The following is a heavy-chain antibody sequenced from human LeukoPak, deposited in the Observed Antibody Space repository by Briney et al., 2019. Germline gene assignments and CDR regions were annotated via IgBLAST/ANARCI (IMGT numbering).Heavy chain of an antibody. CDR3: VRDYFGSGIEV. D-gene: IGHD3-10*01. Sequence: SETLSLTCTVSGGSISSTSSYWGWIRQPPGMGLEWIGSISYSGSTNYNPSLQSRISISVDPSKNQFSLRLSSVTAADTAVYYCVRDYFGSGIEVWGQGTLVTVSS. CDR1: GGSISSTSSY. J-gene: IGHJ4*02. CDR2: ISYSGST. V-gene: IGHV4-39*07.